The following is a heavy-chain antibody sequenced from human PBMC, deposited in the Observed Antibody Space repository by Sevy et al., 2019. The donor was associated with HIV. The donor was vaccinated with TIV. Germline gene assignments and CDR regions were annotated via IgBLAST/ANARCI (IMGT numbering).Heavy chain of an antibody. V-gene: IGHV3-72*01. J-gene: IGHJ4*02. CDR3: ATHAGIAAAGRGFDY. D-gene: IGHD6-13*01. CDR1: GFTFSDHY. Sequence: GGSLRLSCVASGFTFSDHYMEWVRQAPGKGLEWVGRTRNKADGYTTEYAASVKGRFTISRHESKNSLYVQMNSLKAEDTAVYYCATHAGIAAAGRGFDYWGQGTLVTVSS. CDR2: TRNKADGYTT.